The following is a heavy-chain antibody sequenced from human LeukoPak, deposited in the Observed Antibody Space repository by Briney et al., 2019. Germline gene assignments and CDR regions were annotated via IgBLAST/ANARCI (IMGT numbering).Heavy chain of an antibody. CDR2: IYTSGST. D-gene: IGHD2-15*01. J-gene: IGHJ4*02. CDR3: ARWGPPLGYCSGGSCYSVSDY. CDR1: GGSISSGSYY. Sequence: SETLSLTCTVSGGSISSGSYYWSWIRQPAGKGLEWIGRIYTSGSTNYNPSLKSRVTISVDTSKNQFSLKLSSVTAADTAVYYCARWGPPLGYCSGGSCYSVSDYWGQGTLVTVSS. V-gene: IGHV4-61*02.